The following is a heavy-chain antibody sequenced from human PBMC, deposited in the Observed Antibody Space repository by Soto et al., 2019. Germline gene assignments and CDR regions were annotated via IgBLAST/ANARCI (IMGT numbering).Heavy chain of an antibody. Sequence: SETLSLTCAVYGGSFIGYYWSWIRQPPGKGLEWIGEINHSGSTNYNPSLKSRVTISVDTSKNQFSLKLSSVTAADTAVYYCARGGSSWYRGGWFDPWGQGTLVTVSS. J-gene: IGHJ5*02. CDR1: GGSFIGYY. V-gene: IGHV4-34*01. D-gene: IGHD6-13*01. CDR2: INHSGST. CDR3: ARGGSSWYRGGWFDP.